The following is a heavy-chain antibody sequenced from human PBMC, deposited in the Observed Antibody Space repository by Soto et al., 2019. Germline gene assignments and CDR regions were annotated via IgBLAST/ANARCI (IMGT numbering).Heavy chain of an antibody. D-gene: IGHD2-8*01. V-gene: IGHV1-69*12. J-gene: IGHJ6*02. Sequence: QVQLVQSGAEVKKPGSSVKVSCKASGDTFSTYTITWMRQAPGQGLEWMGGIIPRSATSKYAQKFQGRVTDTADESTITVYMELSTMRPDDSAVYYCARGGFVLVRTNVNSDYYDDAIDVWGQGTTVTVSS. CDR3: ARGGFVLVRTNVNSDYYDDAIDV. CDR2: IIPRSATS. CDR1: GDTFSTYT.